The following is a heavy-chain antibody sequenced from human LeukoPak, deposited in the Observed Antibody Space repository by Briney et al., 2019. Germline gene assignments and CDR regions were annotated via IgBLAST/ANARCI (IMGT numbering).Heavy chain of an antibody. V-gene: IGHV3-23*01. CDR2: ISGSGGST. J-gene: IGHJ5*02. CDR1: GFTFSSYA. Sequence: GGSLRLSCAASGFTFSSYAMSWVRQAPGKGLEWVSAISGSGGSTYYADSVKGRFTISRDNSKNTLYLQMNSLRAEDTAVYYCAKDLGYDILTGSLLWFDPWGQGTLVTVSS. D-gene: IGHD3-9*01. CDR3: AKDLGYDILTGSLLWFDP.